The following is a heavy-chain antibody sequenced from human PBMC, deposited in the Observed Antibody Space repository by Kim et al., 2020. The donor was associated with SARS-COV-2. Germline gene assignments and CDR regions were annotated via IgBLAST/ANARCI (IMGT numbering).Heavy chain of an antibody. CDR2: IIPIFGTA. J-gene: IGHJ6*02. V-gene: IGHV1-69*13. CDR3: ARVERSTAGLLLPPYYYGMDV. CDR1: GGTFSSYA. D-gene: IGHD1-26*01. Sequence: SVKVSCKASGGTFSSYAISWVRQAPGQGLEWMGGIIPIFGTANYAQKFQGRVTITADESTSTAYMELSSLRSEDTAVYYCARVERSTAGLLLPPYYYGMDVWGQGTTVTVSS.